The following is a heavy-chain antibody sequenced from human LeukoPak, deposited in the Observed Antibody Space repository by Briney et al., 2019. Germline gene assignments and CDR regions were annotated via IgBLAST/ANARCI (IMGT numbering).Heavy chain of an antibody. D-gene: IGHD3-9*01. J-gene: IGHJ4*02. Sequence: PGGSLRLSCAVSGFTVATNYMSWVRQAPERGLEWVSVIYSGGTTNYADSVRARFTISRDSSANTLYLQMDNLRVEDTAIYYCVRDHYYDCSGYYDYWGQGTLVTVSS. CDR3: VRDHYYDCSGYYDY. V-gene: IGHV3-66*01. CDR2: IYSGGTT. CDR1: GFTVATNY.